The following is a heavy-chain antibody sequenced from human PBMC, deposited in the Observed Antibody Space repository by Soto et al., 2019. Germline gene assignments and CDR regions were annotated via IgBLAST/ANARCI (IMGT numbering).Heavy chain of an antibody. CDR3: ARGDREDILVVVGARPGEYGIDI. CDR2: LAYMGSNA. D-gene: IGHD2-15*01. V-gene: IGHV3-30-3*01. Sequence: QVQLVESGGGVVQPGGSLDLPCEASGFPLKTNAMHWFRQPPGKGWGLLAVLAYMGSNAFYRAPVKGRFTTSRDNSKNTLYLHMNSLRSEDTGVYYCARGDREDILVVVGARPGEYGIDIWGQGTTVTVSS. J-gene: IGHJ6*02. CDR1: GFPLKTNA.